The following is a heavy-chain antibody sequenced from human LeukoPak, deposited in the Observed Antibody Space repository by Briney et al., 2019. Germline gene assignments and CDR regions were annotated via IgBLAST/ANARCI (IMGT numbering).Heavy chain of an antibody. CDR3: AKDALHLWGSYSDH. D-gene: IGHD3-16*01. Sequence: GGSLRLSCAASGFTFNNAWMSWVRQAPGKGLEWVGRIKSKTNGGTTDYAAPVKGRFTISRNDSKNTLYLQMTSLKAEDTAVYYCAKDALHLWGSYSDHWGRGTPVTVSS. CDR1: GFTFNNAW. V-gene: IGHV3-15*01. CDR2: IKSKTNGGTT. J-gene: IGHJ4*02.